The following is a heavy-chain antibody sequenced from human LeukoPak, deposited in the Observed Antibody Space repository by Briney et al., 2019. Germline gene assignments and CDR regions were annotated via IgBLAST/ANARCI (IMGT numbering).Heavy chain of an antibody. J-gene: IGHJ4*02. CDR2: VSYSGST. D-gene: IGHD4-17*01. Sequence: NPSETLSLTCSVSGGSIRSYYWNWIRQSPGKVLEWIGYVSYSGSTKYNPSLTSRVTLSVDTSKNQLSLRLSSVTAADSALYYCAKWYGERYGFNSWGQGTLVTVSS. CDR1: GGSIRSYY. CDR3: AKWYGERYGFNS. V-gene: IGHV4-59*01.